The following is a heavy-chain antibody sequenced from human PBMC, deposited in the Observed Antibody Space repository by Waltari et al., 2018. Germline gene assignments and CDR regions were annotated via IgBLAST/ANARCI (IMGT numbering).Heavy chain of an antibody. D-gene: IGHD6-6*01. CDR3: AKDRVSSSF. Sequence: EVQLLESGGGLVEPGGSLRLSCAASGFTFSSYAMRWVRQAPGKGLEVVSAISGSGGSTYYADSVKGRFTISRDNAKNTLYLQMNSLRAEDTAEYYCAKDRVSSSFWGQGTLVTVSS. J-gene: IGHJ4*02. CDR2: ISGSGGST. V-gene: IGHV3-23*01. CDR1: GFTFSSYA.